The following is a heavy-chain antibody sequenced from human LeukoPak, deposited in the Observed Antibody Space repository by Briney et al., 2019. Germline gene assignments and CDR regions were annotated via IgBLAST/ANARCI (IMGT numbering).Heavy chain of an antibody. D-gene: IGHD2-15*01. CDR3: AREVDTYYFDY. J-gene: IGHJ4*02. V-gene: IGHV4-38-2*02. CDR2: IYHSGST. CDR1: GYSISSGYY. Sequence: PSETLSLTCAVSGYSISSGYYWGWIRQPPGKGLEWIGSIYHSGSTYYNPSLKSRVTISVDTSKNQFSLKLSSVTAADTAVYYCAREVDTYYFDYWGQGTLVTVSS.